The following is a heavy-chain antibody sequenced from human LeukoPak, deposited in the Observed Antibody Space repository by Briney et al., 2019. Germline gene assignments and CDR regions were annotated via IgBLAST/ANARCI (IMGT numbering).Heavy chain of an antibody. J-gene: IGHJ5*02. CDR3: AREAQLRWYTYNWFDP. CDR1: GYTFTGYY. D-gene: IGHD4-23*01. Sequence: GASVKVSCKASGYTFTGYYMHWVRQAPGQGLEWMGWINPNSGGTNYAQKFQGRVTMTRDTSISTAYMELSRLRSDDTAVYYCAREAQLRWYTYNWFDPWGQGTLVTVSS. V-gene: IGHV1-2*02. CDR2: INPNSGGT.